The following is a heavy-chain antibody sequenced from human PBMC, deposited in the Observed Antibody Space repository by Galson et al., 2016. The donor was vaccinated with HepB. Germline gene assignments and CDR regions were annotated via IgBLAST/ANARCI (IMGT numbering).Heavy chain of an antibody. CDR2: INPSGGHT. D-gene: IGHD3-22*01. CDR1: GYIFTNYY. Sequence: SVKVSCKASGYIFTNYYMHWVRQAPGQGLEWMGIINPSGGHTSFAQKFQGRVTMTRDTSTNTLYMELSSLTSEDTAVYYCAREGRVLYSRGWYDCWGQGTLVTVSS. CDR3: AREGRVLYSRGWYDC. J-gene: IGHJ5*01. V-gene: IGHV1-46*01.